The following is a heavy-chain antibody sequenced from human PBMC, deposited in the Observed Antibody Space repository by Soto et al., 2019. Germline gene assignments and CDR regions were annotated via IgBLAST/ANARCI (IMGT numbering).Heavy chain of an antibody. Sequence: SETLSLTCTVSGGSISSSSYYWGWIRQPPGKGLEWIGSIYYSGSTYYNPSLKSRVTISVDTSKNQFSLKLSSVTAADTAVYYCSRSPHAFDIWGQGTMVTVSS. CDR1: GGSISSSSYY. V-gene: IGHV4-39*07. CDR3: SRSPHAFDI. J-gene: IGHJ3*02. CDR2: IYYSGST.